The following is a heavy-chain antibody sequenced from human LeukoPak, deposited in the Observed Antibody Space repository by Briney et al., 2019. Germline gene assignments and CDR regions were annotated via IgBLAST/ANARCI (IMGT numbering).Heavy chain of an antibody. D-gene: IGHD4-23*01. J-gene: IGHJ4*02. CDR1: GGSISSYY. CDR2: IYYSGST. Sequence: PSETLSLTCTVSGGSISSYYWSWIRQPPGKGLEWIGYIYYSGSTNYNPSLKSRVTISVDTSKNQFSLKLSSVTAADTAVYYCARVEKDYGGNWAFDYWGQGTLVTVSS. V-gene: IGHV4-59*01. CDR3: ARVEKDYGGNWAFDY.